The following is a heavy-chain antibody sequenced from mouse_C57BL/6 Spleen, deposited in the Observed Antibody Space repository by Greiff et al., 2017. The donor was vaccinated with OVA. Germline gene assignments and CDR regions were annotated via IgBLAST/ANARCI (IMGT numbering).Heavy chain of an antibody. V-gene: IGHV1-85*01. J-gene: IGHJ4*01. CDR2: IYPRDGST. D-gene: IGHD1-1*01. CDR1: GYTFTSYD. CDR3: ARSDYGSAMDY. Sequence: LVESGPELVKPGASVKLSCKASGYTFTSYDINWVKQRPGQGLEWIGWIYPRDGSTKYNEKFKGKATLTVDTSSSTAYMELHSLTSEDSAVYFCARSDYGSAMDYWGQGTSVTVSS.